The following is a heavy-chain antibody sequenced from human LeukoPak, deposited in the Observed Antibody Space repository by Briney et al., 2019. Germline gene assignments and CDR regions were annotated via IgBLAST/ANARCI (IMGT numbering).Heavy chain of an antibody. Sequence: ASVKVSCKASGYSFTSFGISWVRQAPGQGLEWMGWTSAYNGNTNYVQKFQGRVTMTTDISTSTAYMELRSLRSDDTAVFYCVRDLGVDTSMMFFDYWGQGTLVAVSS. CDR1: GYSFTSFG. CDR2: TSAYNGNT. CDR3: VRDLGVDTSMMFFDY. D-gene: IGHD3-22*01. V-gene: IGHV1-18*01. J-gene: IGHJ4*02.